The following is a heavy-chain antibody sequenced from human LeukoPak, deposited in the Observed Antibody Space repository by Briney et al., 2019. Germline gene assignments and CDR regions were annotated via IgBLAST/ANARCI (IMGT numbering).Heavy chain of an antibody. D-gene: IGHD1-26*01. CDR1: GFTFSNAW. Sequence: GGSLRLSCAASGFTFSNAWMSWVRQAPGKGLEWVGRIKSKTDGGTTDYAAPVKGRFTISRDDSKNTLYLQMNSLKTEDTAVYYCARAYSERYGLGYYYMDVWGKGTTVTISS. V-gene: IGHV3-15*01. CDR2: IKSKTDGGTT. J-gene: IGHJ6*03. CDR3: ARAYSERYGLGYYYMDV.